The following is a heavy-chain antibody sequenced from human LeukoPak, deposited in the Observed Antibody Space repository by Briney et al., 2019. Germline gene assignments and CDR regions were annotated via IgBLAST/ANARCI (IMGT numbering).Heavy chain of an antibody. CDR2: ISYDGSNK. J-gene: IGHJ4*02. CDR1: GFTFDDYA. V-gene: IGHV3-30*18. D-gene: IGHD3-9*01. Sequence: GGSLRLSCAASGFTFDDYAMHWVRQAPGKGLEWVAVISYDGSNKYYADSVKGRFTISRDNSKNTLYLQMNSLRAEDTAVYYCAKPKSPYYDILTGYYDYWGQGTLVTVSS. CDR3: AKPKSPYYDILTGYYDY.